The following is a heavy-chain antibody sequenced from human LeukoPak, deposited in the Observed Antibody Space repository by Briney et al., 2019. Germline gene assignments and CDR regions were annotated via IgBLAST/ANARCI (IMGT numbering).Heavy chain of an antibody. V-gene: IGHV3-30-3*01. CDR3: AKDGVRGALDAFDI. D-gene: IGHD1-26*01. CDR2: ISNDGNTI. Sequence: PGTSLRLSCAASGFTFNTHTMHWVRQAPGKGLECVVVISNDGNTIFYADSVKGRFTISRDNSKNTLPLQMNSLRAEDTAVYYCAKDGVRGALDAFDIWGQGTMVTVSS. J-gene: IGHJ3*02. CDR1: GFTFNTHT.